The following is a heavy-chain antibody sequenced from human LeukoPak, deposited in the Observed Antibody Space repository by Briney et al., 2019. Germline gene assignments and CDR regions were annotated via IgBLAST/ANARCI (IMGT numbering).Heavy chain of an antibody. CDR2: ISSSSSYK. Sequence: GGSLRLSCAASGFTFSSYDMNWVRQAPGKGLEWVSSISSSSSYKYYEDSVKGRFTISRDNAKNSLYLQMNSLRAEDTAVYYCARASSNLPDYWGQGTLVTVSS. V-gene: IGHV3-21*01. CDR3: ARASSNLPDY. J-gene: IGHJ4*02. CDR1: GFTFSSYD. D-gene: IGHD4-11*01.